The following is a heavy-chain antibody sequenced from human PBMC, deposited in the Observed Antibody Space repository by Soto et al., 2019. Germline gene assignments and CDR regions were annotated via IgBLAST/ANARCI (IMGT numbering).Heavy chain of an antibody. V-gene: IGHV1-2*02. CDR1: GYTFTGYY. J-gene: IGHJ6*02. CDR3: ARGKGLQDYYYGMDV. Sequence: ASVKVSCKAPGYTFTGYYMHWVRQAPGQGLEWMGWINPKSGGTTYAQKFQGRVTMTRDTSISTAYMELSRLRSDDTAVYFCARGKGLQDYYYGMDVWGQGTTVTVSS. D-gene: IGHD4-4*01. CDR2: INPKSGGT.